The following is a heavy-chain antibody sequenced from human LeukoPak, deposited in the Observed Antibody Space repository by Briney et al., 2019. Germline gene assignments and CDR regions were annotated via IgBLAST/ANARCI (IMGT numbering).Heavy chain of an antibody. D-gene: IGHD1-26*01. CDR2: INPSGGST. V-gene: IGHV1-46*01. CDR1: GYTFTSYC. Sequence: ASVKVSCKASGYTFTSYCMHWVRPAPGRGLERMGIINPSGGSTSYAQKFQGSVTMTRDTSTSTVYMELSSLRSEDTAVYYCARVDSGSYYFWFDPWGQGTLVTVSS. CDR3: ARVDSGSYYFWFDP. J-gene: IGHJ5*02.